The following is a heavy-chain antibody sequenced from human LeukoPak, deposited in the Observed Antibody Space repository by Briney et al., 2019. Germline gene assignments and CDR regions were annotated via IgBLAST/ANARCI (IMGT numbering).Heavy chain of an antibody. CDR1: GYTFTSYG. Sequence: ASVKVSCKASGYTFTSYGISWVRQAPGQGLEWMGWISAYNGNTNYAQKLQGRVTMTTDTSTSTAYMELRSLRSDDTAVYYCAGDGGTSGSYYRGLDYWGQGTLVTVSS. J-gene: IGHJ4*02. D-gene: IGHD1-26*01. V-gene: IGHV1-18*01. CDR2: ISAYNGNT. CDR3: AGDGGTSGSYYRGLDY.